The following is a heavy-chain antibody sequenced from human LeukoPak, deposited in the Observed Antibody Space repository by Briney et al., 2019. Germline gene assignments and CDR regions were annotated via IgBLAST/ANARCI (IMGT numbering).Heavy chain of an antibody. CDR2: VWYDGTNI. J-gene: IGHJ4*02. Sequence: GGSLRLSCAASGFTFSTYGMHWVRQAPGKGLEWVAVVWYDGTNIRYVDSVKGRFTISRDNSKSTLYLQMNSLTAEDTAVYYCARGGYSGTYYFDYWGQGTLVTVSS. CDR3: ARGGYSGTYYFDY. D-gene: IGHD1-26*01. V-gene: IGHV3-33*01. CDR1: GFTFSTYG.